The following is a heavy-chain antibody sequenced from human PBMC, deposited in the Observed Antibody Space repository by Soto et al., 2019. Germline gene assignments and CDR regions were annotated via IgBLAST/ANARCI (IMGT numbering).Heavy chain of an antibody. CDR3: AREPGRIAVAGVDY. J-gene: IGHJ4*02. Sequence: QVQLVESGGGVVQPGRSLRLSCVASGFMFDSYGMHWVRQAPGKGLEWVAIILYDGSEKYHADSVKGLFTISRDNSKNTLYLQMNSLRAEDTALYYCAREPGRIAVAGVDYWGQGTVVTVSS. D-gene: IGHD6-19*01. V-gene: IGHV3-33*01. CDR2: ILYDGSEK. CDR1: GFMFDSYG.